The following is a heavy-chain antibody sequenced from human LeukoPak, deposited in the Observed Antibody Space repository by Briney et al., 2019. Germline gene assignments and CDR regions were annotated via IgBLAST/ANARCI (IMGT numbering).Heavy chain of an antibody. CDR1: GFTFSSYS. V-gene: IGHV3-21*01. J-gene: IGHJ4*02. CDR3: VREGVDYDILTGPYFDY. D-gene: IGHD3-9*01. Sequence: GGSLRLSCAASGFTFSSYSMNWVRQAPGKGLEWVSSISRSSSYIYYADSVKGRFTISRDNAKNSLYLQMNSLRAEDTAVYYCVREGVDYDILTGPYFDYWGQGTLVTVSS. CDR2: ISRSSSYI.